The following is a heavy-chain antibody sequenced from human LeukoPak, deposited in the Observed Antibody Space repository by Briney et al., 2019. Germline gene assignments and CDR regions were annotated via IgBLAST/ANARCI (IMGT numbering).Heavy chain of an antibody. V-gene: IGHV3-9*01. CDR3: AKDMGIAVAGCLDY. J-gene: IGHJ4*02. CDR2: ISWNSGSI. CDR1: GFTFSSYA. Sequence: PGGSLRLSCAASGFTFSSYAMHWVRQAPGKGLEWVSGISWNSGSIGYADSVKGRFTISRDNAKNSLYLQMNSLRAEDTALYYCAKDMGIAVAGCLDYWGQGTLVTVSS. D-gene: IGHD6-19*01.